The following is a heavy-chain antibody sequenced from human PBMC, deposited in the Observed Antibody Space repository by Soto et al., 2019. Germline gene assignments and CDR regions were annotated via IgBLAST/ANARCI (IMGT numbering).Heavy chain of an antibody. Sequence: GGSLRLSCVASGFTFGDYALHWVRQAPGKGLEWVSGISWNSGSIGYADSVKGRFTISRDNAKNSLYLQMNSLRAEDTALYYCAKDRGGGSGWYYFDYWGQGTLVTVSS. CDR2: ISWNSGSI. CDR1: GFTFGDYA. V-gene: IGHV3-9*01. CDR3: AKDRGGGSGWYYFDY. D-gene: IGHD6-19*01. J-gene: IGHJ4*02.